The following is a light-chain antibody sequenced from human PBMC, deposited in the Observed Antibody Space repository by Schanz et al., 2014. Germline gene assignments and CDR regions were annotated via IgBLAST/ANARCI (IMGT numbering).Light chain of an antibody. CDR3: QQRSNWPSRT. CDR1: QSISNW. Sequence: DIQMTQSPSTLSASVGDRVTITCRASQSISNWLAWYQQKPGKAPKLLISGASSLESGVPSRFSGSGSGTEFTLTISSLQPDDFAVYYCQQRSNWPSRTFGQGTKVEIK. V-gene: IGKV1-5*01. CDR2: GAS. J-gene: IGKJ1*01.